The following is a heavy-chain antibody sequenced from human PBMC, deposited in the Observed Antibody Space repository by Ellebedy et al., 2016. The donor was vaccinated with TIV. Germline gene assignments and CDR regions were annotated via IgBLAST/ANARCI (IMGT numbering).Heavy chain of an antibody. CDR2: INPNSGGT. Sequence: AASVKVSCKASGYTFTGYYMHWVRQAPGQGLEWMGWINPNSGGTNYAQKFQGWVTMTRDTSISTAYMELSSLRSDDTAVYYCAGHFDWLPHYYYYGMDVWGQGTTVTVSS. CDR3: AGHFDWLPHYYYYGMDV. V-gene: IGHV1-2*04. CDR1: GYTFTGYY. J-gene: IGHJ6*02. D-gene: IGHD3-9*01.